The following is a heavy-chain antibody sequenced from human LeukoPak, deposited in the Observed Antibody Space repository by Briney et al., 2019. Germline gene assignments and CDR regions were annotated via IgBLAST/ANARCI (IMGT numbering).Heavy chain of an antibody. V-gene: IGHV1-18*04. J-gene: IGHJ6*02. CDR1: GYTFTSYG. Sequence: GASVKVSCEASGYTFTSYGVSWVRQAPGQGLEWMGWISGYNGNTNYAQDLQSRVTMTTDTSMSTAYMELRSLRSDDTAVYYCARCRSPASPYYFYGMDVWGQGTTVTVSS. CDR2: ISGYNGNT. D-gene: IGHD2-2*01. CDR3: ARCRSPASPYYFYGMDV.